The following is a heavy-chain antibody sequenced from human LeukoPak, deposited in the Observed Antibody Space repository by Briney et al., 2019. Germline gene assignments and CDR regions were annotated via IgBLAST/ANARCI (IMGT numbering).Heavy chain of an antibody. D-gene: IGHD2-2*01. J-gene: IGHJ4*02. CDR3: ARRIEAVVASYFHY. CDR2: INGVSSTT. Sequence: PGGSLRLSCAASGFTFDNYALSWVRQAPGKGLEWVATINGVSSTTYYADTVTGRFTISRDNSKNTVYLQMNSLRAGDSALYYCARRIEAVVASYFHYWGQGGLVAVSS. V-gene: IGHV3-23*01. CDR1: GFTFDNYA.